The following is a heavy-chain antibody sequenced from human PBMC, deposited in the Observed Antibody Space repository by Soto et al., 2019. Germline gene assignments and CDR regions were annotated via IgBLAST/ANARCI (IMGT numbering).Heavy chain of an antibody. Sequence: QVQLVQSGAEVKRPGSSVKVSCKASGDTFNFYSINWVRQAPGLGIEWIGRVNPILSMSNYAQTFQGRVTMTADKATSTAYMELSGLRSEDTAIYYCATSYGSGYRAFDFWGQGALVTVSS. D-gene: IGHD3-10*01. CDR3: ATSYGSGYRAFDF. J-gene: IGHJ4*02. V-gene: IGHV1-69*04. CDR1: GDTFNFYS. CDR2: VNPILSMS.